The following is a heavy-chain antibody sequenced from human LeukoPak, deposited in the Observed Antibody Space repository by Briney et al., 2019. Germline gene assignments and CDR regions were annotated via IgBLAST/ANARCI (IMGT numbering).Heavy chain of an antibody. V-gene: IGHV3-21*01. J-gene: IGHJ4*02. CDR2: ISSSSSYI. D-gene: IGHD6-6*01. Sequence: PGGSLRLSCAASGFTFSTNSMNWVRQPPGKGLQWVSSISSSSSYIYYAGSVKGRFTISRDNAKKSLSLQMNSLRAEDTALYYCARGEWSSSPFDYWGQGTLVTVSS. CDR1: GFTFSTNS. CDR3: ARGEWSSSPFDY.